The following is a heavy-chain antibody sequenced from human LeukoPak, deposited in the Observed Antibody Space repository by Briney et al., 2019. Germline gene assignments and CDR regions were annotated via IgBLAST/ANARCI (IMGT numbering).Heavy chain of an antibody. D-gene: IGHD2-2*02. Sequence: GGSLRLSCSASGFTFSSYAMHWVRQAPGKGLEWVSAISGSGGSTYYADSVKGRFTISRDNSKNTLYLQMNSLRAEDTAVYYCAKMNIVVVPAAILYYWGQGTLVTVSS. J-gene: IGHJ4*02. CDR3: AKMNIVVVPAAILYY. V-gene: IGHV3-23*01. CDR2: ISGSGGST. CDR1: GFTFSSYA.